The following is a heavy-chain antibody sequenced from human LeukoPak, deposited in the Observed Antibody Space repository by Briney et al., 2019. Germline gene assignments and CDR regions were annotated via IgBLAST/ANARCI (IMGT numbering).Heavy chain of an antibody. CDR1: GFTISSYW. CDR3: ARGALSAFDI. Sequence: GGSLRLSCGASGFTISSYWLNWVRQAPGEGLEWVANIRHHGGDKYYEDSARGRVTISRDNAKNQLYLQMNTVRAEDTAVYYCARGALSAFDIWGQGTMVTVSS. J-gene: IGHJ3*02. CDR2: IRHHGGDK. V-gene: IGHV3-7*01.